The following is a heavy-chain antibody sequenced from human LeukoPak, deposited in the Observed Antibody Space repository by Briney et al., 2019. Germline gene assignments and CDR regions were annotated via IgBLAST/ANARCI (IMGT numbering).Heavy chain of an antibody. Sequence: SETLSLTCTVAGASLNNYHWTWIRQPAGKGLEWIGRIYLSGLSTSGSTNYNPSLSSRVTMSLDTSKKQFFLNLTSVTAADTAVYYCTRGYFDSSGHNSYASWGQGTLVTVSS. V-gene: IGHV4-4*07. CDR1: GASLNNYH. CDR3: TRGYFDSSGHNSYAS. J-gene: IGHJ5*02. D-gene: IGHD3-22*01. CDR2: IYLSGLSTSGST.